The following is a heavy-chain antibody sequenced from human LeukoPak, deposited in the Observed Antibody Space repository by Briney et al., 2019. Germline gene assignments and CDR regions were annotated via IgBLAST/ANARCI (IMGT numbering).Heavy chain of an antibody. CDR1: GDTVSSSSAA. D-gene: IGHD3-22*01. CDR3: ARTYYDSSGYTSTGFDP. J-gene: IGHJ5*02. CDR2: TYYRSKWYN. Sequence: SQTLSLTCDISGDTVSSSSAAWNWIRQSPSRGLEWLGRTYYRSKWYNDYAVSVKSRITINPDTSKNQFSLQLNSVTPEDTAVYYCARTYYDSSGYTSTGFDPWGQGTLVTVSS. V-gene: IGHV6-1*01.